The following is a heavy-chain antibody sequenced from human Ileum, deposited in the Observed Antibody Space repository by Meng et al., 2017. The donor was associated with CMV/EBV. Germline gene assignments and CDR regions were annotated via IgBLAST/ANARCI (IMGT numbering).Heavy chain of an antibody. CDR1: GGSFSGYY. Sequence: SETLSLTCAVYGGSFSGYYWSWIRQPPGKGLEWIGEINHSGSTNYNPSLKSRVTISVDAAKNQFSLRLASATTADTAVYYCARGWADIRFSGAMDVWGQGTTVTVSS. D-gene: IGHD3-3*01. CDR3: ARGWADIRFSGAMDV. CDR2: INHSGST. V-gene: IGHV4-34*01. J-gene: IGHJ6*01.